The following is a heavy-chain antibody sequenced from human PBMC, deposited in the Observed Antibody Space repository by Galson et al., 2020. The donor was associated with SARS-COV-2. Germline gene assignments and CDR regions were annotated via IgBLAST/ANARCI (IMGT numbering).Heavy chain of an antibody. CDR3: ARSPGCYDFWSGLSLCKTYGMDV. D-gene: IGHD3-3*01. V-gene: IGHV3-13*04. CDR2: IGTAGDT. Sequence: GGSLRLSCAASGFTFSSYDMHWVRQATGKGLEWVSAIGTAGDTYYPGSVKGRFTISRENAKNSLYLQMNSLRAGDTAVYYCARSPGCYDFWSGLSLCKTYGMDVWGQGTTVTVSS. CDR1: GFTFSSYD. J-gene: IGHJ6*02.